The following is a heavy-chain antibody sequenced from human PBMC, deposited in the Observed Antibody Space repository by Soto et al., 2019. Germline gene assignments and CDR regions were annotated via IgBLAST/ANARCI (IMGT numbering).Heavy chain of an antibody. CDR1: GFTFSSYG. CDR2: IWYDGSNK. V-gene: IGHV3-33*01. Sequence: GGSLRLSCAASGFTFSSYGMHWVRQAPGKGLEWVAVIWYDGSNKYYADSVKGRFTISRDNSKNTLYLQMNSLRAEDTAVYYCAPTPSADYYFDYWGQGTLVTVSS. CDR3: APTPSADYYFDY. J-gene: IGHJ4*02. D-gene: IGHD2-21*02.